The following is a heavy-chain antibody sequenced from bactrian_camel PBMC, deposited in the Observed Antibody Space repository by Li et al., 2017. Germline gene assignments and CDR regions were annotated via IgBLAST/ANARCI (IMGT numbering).Heavy chain of an antibody. J-gene: IGHJ4*01. Sequence: HVQLVESGGGSVQAGGSLRLSCTLSGNLYSPSCIGWFRQAALNERQVVAGIDSAGTTTYADSVKGRFTVSLDNAKRTLYLQMNDLKPEDTAMYYCAAVRTYALRCTVLAAGYNGWGQGTQVTVS. V-gene: IGHV3S53*01. CDR3: AAVRTYALRCTVLAAGYNG. D-gene: IGHD6*01. CDR1: GNLYSPSC. CDR2: IDSAGTT.